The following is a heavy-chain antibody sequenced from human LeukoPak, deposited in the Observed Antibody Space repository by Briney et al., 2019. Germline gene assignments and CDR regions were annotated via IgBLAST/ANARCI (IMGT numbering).Heavy chain of an antibody. Sequence: KTSETLSLTCAVYGGSFSGYYWSWIRQPPGKGLEWIGEINHSGSTNYNPSLKSRVTISVDTSKNQFSLKLSSVTAADTAVYYCARGREMATYNWFDPWGQGTLVTVSS. CDR2: INHSGST. J-gene: IGHJ5*02. D-gene: IGHD5-24*01. CDR3: ARGREMATYNWFDP. CDR1: GGSFSGYY. V-gene: IGHV4-34*01.